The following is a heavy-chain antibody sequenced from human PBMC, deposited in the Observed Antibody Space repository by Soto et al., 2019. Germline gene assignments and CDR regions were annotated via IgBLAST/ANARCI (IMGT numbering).Heavy chain of an antibody. D-gene: IGHD2-15*01. CDR1: GGSVRGSGYY. CDR2: LYSSGKT. Sequence: SETLSLTCTVSGGSVRGSGYYWAWIRQPPGKGLEWIGNLYSSGKTYCNPSLKSRVIMSVDTSKNQFSLRLRSVTAADTAVYYCGRRILAFIEPFDNWGQGTLVTVSS. V-gene: IGHV4-39*01. CDR3: GRRILAFIEPFDN. J-gene: IGHJ4*01.